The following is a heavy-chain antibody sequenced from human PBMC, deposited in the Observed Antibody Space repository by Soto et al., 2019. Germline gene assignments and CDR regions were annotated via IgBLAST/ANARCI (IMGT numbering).Heavy chain of an antibody. Sequence: QVQLVESGGGVVQPGTSLRLSCAASTFNFTSYAMHWVRQAPGKGLEWVAVISYDGRDKFYADSVKGRFTISRDNAKHTLYLHMNSLRTDDTAMYHGAKGGIIVRWGHGTLVTVSS. V-gene: IGHV3-30*04. CDR2: ISYDGRDK. CDR3: AKGGIIVR. CDR1: TFNFTSYA. J-gene: IGHJ4*01. D-gene: IGHD3-22*01.